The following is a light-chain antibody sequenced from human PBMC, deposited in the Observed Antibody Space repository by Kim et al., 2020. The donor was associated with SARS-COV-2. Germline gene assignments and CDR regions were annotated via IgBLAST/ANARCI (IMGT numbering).Light chain of an antibody. J-gene: IGLJ2*01. V-gene: IGLV3-1*01. Sequence: SYELTQPPSVSVSPGQTASITCSGDKLGDKFACWYQQKPGQSPVLVIYRDTKRPSEIPERFSGSNSGNTATLTISGTQAMDEADYYCQTWDSSTVIFGGGTQLTVL. CDR2: RDT. CDR1: KLGDKF. CDR3: QTWDSSTVI.